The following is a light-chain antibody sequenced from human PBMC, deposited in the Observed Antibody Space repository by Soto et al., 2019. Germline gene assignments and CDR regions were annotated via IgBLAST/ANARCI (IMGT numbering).Light chain of an antibody. Sequence: IRLTQSPSSLSASIGDRVTITCRASQAINTALAWYQQKPGKAPKFLLYDASTLDVGVPSRFSGSGSGTDFTLTISGLQPEDFATYYFQQLATYPLTFGPGTKVDV. V-gene: IGKV1-13*02. CDR1: QAINTA. J-gene: IGKJ3*01. CDR2: DAS. CDR3: QQLATYPLT.